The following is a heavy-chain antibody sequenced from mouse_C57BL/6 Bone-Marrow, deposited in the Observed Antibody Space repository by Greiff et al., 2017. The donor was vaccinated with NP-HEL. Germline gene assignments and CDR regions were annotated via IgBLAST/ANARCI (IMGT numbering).Heavy chain of an antibody. CDR3: ARDQGSPYYFDY. D-gene: IGHD3-2*02. V-gene: IGHV5-4*01. J-gene: IGHJ2*01. Sequence: EVKLVESGGGLVKPGGSLKLSCAASGFTFSSYAMSWVRQTPEKRLEWVATISDGGSYTYYPDNVKGRFTISRDSAKNNLYLQMSHLKSEDTAMYYCARDQGSPYYFDYWGQGTTLTVSS. CDR2: ISDGGSYT. CDR1: GFTFSSYA.